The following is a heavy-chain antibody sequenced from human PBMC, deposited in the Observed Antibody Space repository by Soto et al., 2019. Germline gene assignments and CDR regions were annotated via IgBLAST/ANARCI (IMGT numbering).Heavy chain of an antibody. CDR1: GFTFSSYG. CDR2: ISYGGTKK. J-gene: IGHJ4*02. D-gene: IGHD6-13*01. CDR3: AKDLRSSNPLGDY. V-gene: IGHV3-30*18. Sequence: QVQLLESGGGVVQPGRSLRLSCAASGFTFSSYGMHWVRQAPGKGLEWVAVISYGGTKKYYADSVKGRFTISRDNSKNTLYLQMNSLRVEDTAVYYCAKDLRSSNPLGDYWGQGTLVTVSS.